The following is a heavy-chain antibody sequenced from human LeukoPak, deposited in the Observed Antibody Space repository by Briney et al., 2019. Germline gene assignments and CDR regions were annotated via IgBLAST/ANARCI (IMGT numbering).Heavy chain of an antibody. CDR1: GFTVSSNY. J-gene: IGHJ6*02. V-gene: IGHV3-66*01. Sequence: GSLRLSCAASGFTVSSNYMSWVRQAPGKGLEWVSVIYSGGSTYYADSVKGRFTISRDNSKNTLYLQMNSLRAEDTAVYYCARERGYSYGSVDYYYGMDVWGQGTTVTVSS. CDR3: ARERGYSYGSVDYYYGMDV. D-gene: IGHD5-18*01. CDR2: IYSGGST.